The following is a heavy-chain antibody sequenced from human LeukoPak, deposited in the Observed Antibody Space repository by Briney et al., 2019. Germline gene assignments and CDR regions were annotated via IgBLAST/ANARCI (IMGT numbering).Heavy chain of an antibody. CDR1: GFTFSSYG. D-gene: IGHD3-22*01. V-gene: IGHV3-33*06. CDR3: AKEQYYYDSSGYYLLFDY. Sequence: GGSLRLSCAASGFTFSSYGMHWVRQAPGKGLEWVAVIWYDGSNKYYADSVKGRFTISRDNSKNTLYLQMNSLRAEDTAVYYCAKEQYYYDSSGYYLLFDYWGQGILVTVSS. CDR2: IWYDGSNK. J-gene: IGHJ4*02.